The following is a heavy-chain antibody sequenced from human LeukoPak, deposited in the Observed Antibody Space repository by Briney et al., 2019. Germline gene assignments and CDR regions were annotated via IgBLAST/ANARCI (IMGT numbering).Heavy chain of an antibody. CDR3: ARPLSGYSSSLGY. CDR2: ISRGNNYI. Sequence: GGSLRLSCAASGFPFSSYNMNWIRQAPGKGLEWVSSISRGNNYIYYADSVKGRFTISRDNAKTSLYLQMNSLRAEDTAVYYCARPLSGYSSSLGYWGQGTLVTVSS. D-gene: IGHD6-6*01. V-gene: IGHV3-21*01. CDR1: GFPFSSYN. J-gene: IGHJ4*02.